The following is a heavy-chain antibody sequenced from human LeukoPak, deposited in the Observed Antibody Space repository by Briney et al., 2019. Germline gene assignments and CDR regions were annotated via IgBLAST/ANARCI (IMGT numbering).Heavy chain of an antibody. D-gene: IGHD6-19*01. J-gene: IGHJ2*01. CDR3: ARDLASGWYGGANWYFDL. CDR2: ISSSGSTI. V-gene: IGHV3-11*01. CDR1: GFTFSDYY. Sequence: GGSLRLPCAASGFTFSDYYMSWIRQAPGKGLEWVSYISSSGSTIYYADSVKGRFTISRDNAKNSLYLQMNSLRAEDTAVYYCARDLASGWYGGANWYFDLWGRGTLVTVSS.